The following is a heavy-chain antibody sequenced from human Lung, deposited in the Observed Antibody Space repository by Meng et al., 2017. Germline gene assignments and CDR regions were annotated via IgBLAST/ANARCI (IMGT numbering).Heavy chain of an antibody. CDR1: GYTFPDYW. V-gene: IGHV1-2*06. J-gene: IGHJ4*02. Sequence: QVRLVQSGAEVKNPGASLKVSCKASGYTFPDYWLHWVRRAPGQGLEWMGRINPKSGDTHYAQRFQGRVTMTGDTSISTAYMELSGLRSDDTAMYYCARDEDISAAGKLFGDYWGQGTLVTVSS. CDR2: INPKSGDT. CDR3: ARDEDISAAGKLFGDY. D-gene: IGHD6-13*01.